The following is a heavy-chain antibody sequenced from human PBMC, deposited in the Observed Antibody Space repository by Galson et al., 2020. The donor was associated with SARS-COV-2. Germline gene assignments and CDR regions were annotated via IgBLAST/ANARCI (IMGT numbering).Heavy chain of an antibody. D-gene: IGHD3-22*01. CDR3: TRLRANDFDTTVGPFDF. Sequence: GESLKISCAASGFTFDDFGMSWVRHAPGKGLEWVCGINWSGASTGHADPVKGRFSISRDNAGNSMYLQLNSLRAVDTALYYCTRLRANDFDTTVGPFDFWGQGTMVTVSS. V-gene: IGHV3-20*04. CDR1: GFTFDDFG. CDR2: INWSGAST. J-gene: IGHJ3*01.